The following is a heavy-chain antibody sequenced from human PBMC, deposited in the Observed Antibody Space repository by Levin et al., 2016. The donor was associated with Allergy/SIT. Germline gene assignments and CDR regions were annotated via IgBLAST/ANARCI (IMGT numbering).Heavy chain of an antibody. CDR3: ARDFKQGSGFDY. V-gene: IGHV3-53*01. CDR1: GFTVSSNY. D-gene: IGHD3-10*01. CDR2: IYSGIST. Sequence: GESLKISCAASGFTVSSNYMSWVRQAPGKGLEWISVIYSGISTYYADSVKGRFSISRDNSENKVFLQMNSLRAEDTAVYYCARDFKQGSGFDYWGQGALVTVSS. J-gene: IGHJ4*02.